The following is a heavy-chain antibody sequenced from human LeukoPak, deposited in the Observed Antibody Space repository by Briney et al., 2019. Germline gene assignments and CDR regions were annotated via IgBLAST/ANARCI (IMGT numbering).Heavy chain of an antibody. CDR2: TNLNSGGP. CDR3: AKDLDYVDLGGWFDP. V-gene: IGHV1-2*07. CDR1: GYTFTFYY. Sequence: APVTVSCKASGYTFTFYYMHWVRPAPGQGLAWMGWTNLNSGGPNYAHKFQGRVPMTSDTAISTASMELSRLSSDDTAVYYFAKDLDYVDLGGWFDPWGQGTLVTVSS. J-gene: IGHJ5*02. D-gene: IGHD4-17*01.